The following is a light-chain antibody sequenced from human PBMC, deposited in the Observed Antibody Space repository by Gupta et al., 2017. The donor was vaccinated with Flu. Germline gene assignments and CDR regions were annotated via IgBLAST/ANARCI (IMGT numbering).Light chain of an antibody. CDR2: RND. CDR1: TSNIGKNY. CDR3: AAWDDRLSGVV. V-gene: IGLV1-47*01. J-gene: IGLJ2*01. Sequence: KVTISCAGNTSNIGKNYVYWYQQFPGAPPKLLVYRNDHRPSGVPDRFSGSKSGTSASLAISGLRSEDEADYHCAAWDDRLSGVVFGGGTKLTVL.